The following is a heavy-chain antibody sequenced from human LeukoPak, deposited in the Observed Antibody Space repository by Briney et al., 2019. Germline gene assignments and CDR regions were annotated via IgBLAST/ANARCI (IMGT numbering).Heavy chain of an antibody. D-gene: IGHD2-15*01. Sequence: SETLSLTCTVSGGSTSSGSYYWSWIRQPAGKGLEWIGRIYTSGSTNYNPSLKSRVTISVDTSKNQFSLKLSSVTAADTAVYYCARVPYCSGGSCYSWFDPWGQGTLATVSS. V-gene: IGHV4-61*02. CDR3: ARVPYCSGGSCYSWFDP. CDR2: IYTSGST. CDR1: GGSTSSGSYY. J-gene: IGHJ5*02.